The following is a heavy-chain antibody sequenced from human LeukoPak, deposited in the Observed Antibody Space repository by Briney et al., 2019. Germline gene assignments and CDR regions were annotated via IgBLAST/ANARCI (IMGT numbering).Heavy chain of an antibody. V-gene: IGHV1-2*02. CDR2: INPNSGGT. CDR3: AREYYDNSGYDY. J-gene: IGHJ4*02. Sequence: EASVKVSCKASGYTFTGYYMHWVRQAPGQGLEWMGWINPNSGGTNYAQKFQGRVTMTRDTSISTAYMELSRLRSDDTAVYYCAREYYDNSGYDYWGQGTLVTVSS. CDR1: GYTFTGYY. D-gene: IGHD3-22*01.